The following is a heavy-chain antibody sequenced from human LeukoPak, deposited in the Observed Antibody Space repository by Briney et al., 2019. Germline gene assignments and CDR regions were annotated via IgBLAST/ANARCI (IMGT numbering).Heavy chain of an antibody. CDR3: ATGVCYYYYIDV. V-gene: IGHV1-24*01. J-gene: IGHJ6*03. CDR1: GYTLTELS. D-gene: IGHD3-16*01. CDR2: FDTEVGET. Sequence: ASVTVSCTVSGYTLTELSMRWVRHAPGKGLEWMGGFDTEVGETIYAQTMQGRVTMTEDTSTDTAYMELSSLRSEDTAVYYCATGVCYYYYIDVWGKGTTVTVSS.